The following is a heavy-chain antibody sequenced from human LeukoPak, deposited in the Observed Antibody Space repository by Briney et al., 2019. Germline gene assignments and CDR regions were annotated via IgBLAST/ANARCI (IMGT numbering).Heavy chain of an antibody. CDR1: GYTFTSYG. J-gene: IGHJ4*02. CDR2: ISAYNGNT. CDR3: VRDHSGYFDY. Sequence: ASVKVSCKASGYTFTSYGISWVRQAPGQGLEWMGWISAYNGNTNYAQKFQGRVTMTIDTSTSTSYMELRSLRSDDTAVYYCVRDHSGYFDYWGQGTLVTVSS. V-gene: IGHV1-18*01.